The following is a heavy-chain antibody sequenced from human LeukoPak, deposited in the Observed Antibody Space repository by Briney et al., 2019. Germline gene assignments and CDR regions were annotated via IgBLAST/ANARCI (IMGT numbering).Heavy chain of an antibody. V-gene: IGHV4-39*07. CDR2: IYYSGST. CDR1: GGSISSSSYY. D-gene: IGHD3-10*01. CDR3: ARVGLVRGVIMNDY. Sequence: SQTLSLTCTVSGGSISSSSYYWGWIRQPPGKGLEWIGSIYYSGSTYYNPSLKSRVTISVDTSKNQFSLKLSSVTAADTAVYYCARVGLVRGVIMNDYWGQGTLVTVSS. J-gene: IGHJ4*02.